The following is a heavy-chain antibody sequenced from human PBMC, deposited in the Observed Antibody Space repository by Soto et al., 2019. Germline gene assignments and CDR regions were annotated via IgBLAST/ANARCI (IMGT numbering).Heavy chain of an antibody. V-gene: IGHV5-51*01. CDR1: GYSFTSYW. Sequence: GESLKISCKGSGYSFTSYWIGWVRQMPGKGLEWMGIIYPGDSDTRYSPSFQGQVTISADKSISTAYLQWSSLKASDTATYYCARDCGGDCYSPVGDAFDIWGQGTMVTVSS. CDR2: IYPGDSDT. D-gene: IGHD2-21*02. J-gene: IGHJ3*02. CDR3: ARDCGGDCYSPVGDAFDI.